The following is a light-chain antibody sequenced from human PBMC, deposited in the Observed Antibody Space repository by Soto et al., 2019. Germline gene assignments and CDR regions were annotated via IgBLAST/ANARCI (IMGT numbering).Light chain of an antibody. J-gene: IGKJ2*01. CDR2: DAS. V-gene: IGKV1-33*01. CDR1: EDITNY. CDR3: QQYDSLPYT. Sequence: DIQMTQSPSSLSASVGDRVTITCQASEDITNYLNWYQQKPGKVPKLLIYDASNLEVGVPSRFSRSGSGTDFTFTISSLQPEDISTYYCQQYDSLPYTFGQGTKLQIK.